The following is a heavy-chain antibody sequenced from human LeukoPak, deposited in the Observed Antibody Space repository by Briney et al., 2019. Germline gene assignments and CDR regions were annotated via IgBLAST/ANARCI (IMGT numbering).Heavy chain of an antibody. Sequence: GGSLRLSCAASGFTFSSYSMNWVRQAPGKGLEWVSYISSSSSTIYYADSVKGRFTISRDNAKNSLYLQMNSLRAEDTAVYYCARGDYDSSAPLRYWGQGTLVTVSS. D-gene: IGHD3-22*01. V-gene: IGHV3-48*01. J-gene: IGHJ4*02. CDR3: ARGDYDSSAPLRY. CDR1: GFTFSSYS. CDR2: ISSSSSTI.